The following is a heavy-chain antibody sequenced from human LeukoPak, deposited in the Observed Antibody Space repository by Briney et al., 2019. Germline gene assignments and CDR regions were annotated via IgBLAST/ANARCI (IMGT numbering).Heavy chain of an antibody. CDR3: TRPEYYGSGSYYDY. J-gene: IGHJ4*02. CDR2: IKSKTDGGTT. V-gene: IGHV3-15*01. D-gene: IGHD3-10*01. Sequence: GGSLRLSCAASGFTFSNAWMSWVRQAPGKGLEWVGRIKSKTDGGTTDYAAPVKGRFTISRDDSKNTLYLQTNSLKTEDTAVYYCTRPEYYGSGSYYDYWGQGTLVTVSS. CDR1: GFTFSNAW.